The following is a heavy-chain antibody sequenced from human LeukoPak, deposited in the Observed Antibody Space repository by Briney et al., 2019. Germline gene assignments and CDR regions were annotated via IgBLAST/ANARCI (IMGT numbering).Heavy chain of an antibody. CDR1: VFTFSGDS. CDR2: ISSSSNYI. CDR3: ASLRY. Sequence: PGGSLRLSCAASVFTFSGDSMNSVRQAPGKGLGWVSSISSSSNYIYYTDSVKGRFTISRDNAKNSLYLQMNSLGAEGTAVYYCASLRYWGQGTLVTVSS. J-gene: IGHJ4*02. V-gene: IGHV3-21*01. D-gene: IGHD3-16*01.